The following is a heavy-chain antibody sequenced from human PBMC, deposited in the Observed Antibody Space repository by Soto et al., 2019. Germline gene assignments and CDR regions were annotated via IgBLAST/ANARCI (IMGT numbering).Heavy chain of an antibody. D-gene: IGHD2-8*01. V-gene: IGHV4-39*01. J-gene: IGHJ4*02. CDR2: VYYRGRS. Sequence: SLTCTVSGGSVSNSNYYWGWIRQSPGKGLEWIGSVYYRGRSYSKSSVKSRVTISVDTSKNQFSLNLNSVTASDTAVYYCVSQRTSVLTQAYFDYWGPGALVTVSS. CDR3: VSQRTSVLTQAYFDY. CDR1: GGSVSNSNYY.